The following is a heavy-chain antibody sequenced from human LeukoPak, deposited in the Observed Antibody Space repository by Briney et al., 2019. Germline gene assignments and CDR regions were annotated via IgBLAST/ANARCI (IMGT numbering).Heavy chain of an antibody. Sequence: SETLSLTCTVSGGSISSSSYYWGWIRQPPGKGLEWIGSSFYSGSSYYNPSLKSRVTISVDTSKNKFSLKLSSVTAADTAVYYCARHIWYYDSSDYVWYFYYYMDVWGKGTTVTISS. CDR2: SFYSGSS. V-gene: IGHV4-39*01. CDR1: GGSISSSSYY. CDR3: ARHIWYYDSSDYVWYFYYYMDV. D-gene: IGHD3-22*01. J-gene: IGHJ6*03.